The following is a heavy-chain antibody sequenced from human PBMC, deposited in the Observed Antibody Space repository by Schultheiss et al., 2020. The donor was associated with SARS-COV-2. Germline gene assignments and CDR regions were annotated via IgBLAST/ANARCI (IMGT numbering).Heavy chain of an antibody. D-gene: IGHD5-18*01. Sequence: GESLKISCAASGFTFSSYGMHWVRQAPGKGLEWVSVIRGGGAVTFYADSVEGRFTISRDNSKNTLYLQMNSLRAEDTALYYCAKCGYSYGNDAFDIWGHGTMVTVSS. CDR2: IRGGGAVT. CDR1: GFTFSSYG. J-gene: IGHJ3*02. V-gene: IGHV3-23*01. CDR3: AKCGYSYGNDAFDI.